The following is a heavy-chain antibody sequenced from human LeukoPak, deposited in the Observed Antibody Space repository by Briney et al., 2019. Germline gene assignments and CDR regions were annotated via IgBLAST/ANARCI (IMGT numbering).Heavy chain of an antibody. CDR3: ARAPLLGEQQPLNWFDP. D-gene: IGHD6-13*01. J-gene: IGHJ5*02. V-gene: IGHV4-39*07. CDR2: IYYSGNT. Sequence: PSETLSLTCTVSGDSIRSTSYYWGWIRQPPGKGLEWIGSIYYSGNTYYNPSLMSRVTISVDTSKNQFSLHLSSVTAADTAVYYCARAPLLGEQQPLNWFDPWGQGTLVTVSS. CDR1: GDSIRSTSYY.